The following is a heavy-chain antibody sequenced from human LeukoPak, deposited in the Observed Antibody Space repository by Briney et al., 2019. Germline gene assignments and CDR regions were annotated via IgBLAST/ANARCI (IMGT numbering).Heavy chain of an antibody. CDR3: ARGGYSYGTAGYYYYMDV. CDR1: GGSISSYY. J-gene: IGHJ6*03. V-gene: IGHV4-59*01. CDR2: IYYSGST. Sequence: SETLSLTCTVSGGSISSYYWSWIRQPPGKGLEWIGYIYYSGSTNYNPSLKSRVTISVDTSKNQFSLKLSPVTAADTAVYYCARGGYSYGTAGYYYYMDVWGKGTTVTVSS. D-gene: IGHD5-18*01.